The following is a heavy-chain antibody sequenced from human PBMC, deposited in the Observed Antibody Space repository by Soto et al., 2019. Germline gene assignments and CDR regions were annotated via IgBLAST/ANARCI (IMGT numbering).Heavy chain of an antibody. CDR2: SNHSRST. Sequence: PSESLSLTCAVYGASSSIYSWSWIRQPPGKGLGWGGESNHSRSTIFNPSIKSQVTISVDTTKNQYSLKLSYVTAADTAVYYCARSDRLVTRRYYYYYGMDVWGQGTTVTVSS. D-gene: IGHD6-19*01. J-gene: IGHJ6*02. CDR1: GASSSIYS. CDR3: ARSDRLVTRRYYYYYGMDV. V-gene: IGHV4-34*01.